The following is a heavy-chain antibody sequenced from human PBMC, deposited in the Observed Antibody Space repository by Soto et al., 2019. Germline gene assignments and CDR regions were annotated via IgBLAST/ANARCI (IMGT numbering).Heavy chain of an antibody. Sequence: ASVKVSCKASGYTFTSYGISWVRQAPGQGLEWMGWISAYNGNTNYAQKLQGRVTMTTDTSTSTAYMELRSLRSDDTAVYYCARDTSTTIWGKKDVYYYYGMDVWGQGTTVTVSS. CDR2: ISAYNGNT. J-gene: IGHJ6*02. CDR1: GYTFTSYG. V-gene: IGHV1-18*04. D-gene: IGHD3-16*01. CDR3: ARDTSTTIWGKKDVYYYYGMDV.